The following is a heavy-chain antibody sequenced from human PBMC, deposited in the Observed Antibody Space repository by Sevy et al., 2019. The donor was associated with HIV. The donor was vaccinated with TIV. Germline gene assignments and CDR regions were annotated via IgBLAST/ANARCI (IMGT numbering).Heavy chain of an antibody. J-gene: IGHJ4*01. D-gene: IGHD2-2*01. V-gene: IGHV3-30-3*01. CDR3: ARDGGNSVKWYPLY. CDR2: ISYEGTET. Sequence: GGSLRLSCAASGFAFSTHAMHWVRQAPGKGLEWVAVISYEGTETFYAASVEARFTISRDNSKNMLSLQINSLRPEDTAVYYCARDGGNSVKWYPLYWGHGTLVTVSS. CDR1: GFAFSTHA.